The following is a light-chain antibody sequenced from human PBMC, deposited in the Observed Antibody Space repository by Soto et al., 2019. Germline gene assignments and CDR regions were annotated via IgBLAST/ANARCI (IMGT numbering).Light chain of an antibody. V-gene: IGLV2-23*03. CDR3: CSYAGSNTFV. CDR2: EGS. CDR1: SSDVGNYNL. J-gene: IGLJ1*01. Sequence: QPALTQPAPVSGSPGQSITISCTGNSSDVGNYNLVSWYQQHPGKAPKLMIYEGSKRPSGVSNRFSGSKSGNTASLTISGLQAEDEADYYCCSYAGSNTFVFGTGTKVTVL.